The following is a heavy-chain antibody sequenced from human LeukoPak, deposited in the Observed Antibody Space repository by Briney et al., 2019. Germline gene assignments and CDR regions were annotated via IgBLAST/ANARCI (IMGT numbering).Heavy chain of an antibody. J-gene: IGHJ4*02. V-gene: IGHV4-59*06. CDR3: AREEKVSDYYGSGSTGGFDC. CDR1: GGSISSYY. Sequence: SETLSLTCTVSGGSISSYYWSWIRQHPGKGLEWIGYIYYSGSTYYNPSLKSRVTISVDTSKNQFSLKLSSVTAADTAVYYCAREEKVSDYYGSGSTGGFDCWGQGTLVTVSS. D-gene: IGHD3-10*01. CDR2: IYYSGST.